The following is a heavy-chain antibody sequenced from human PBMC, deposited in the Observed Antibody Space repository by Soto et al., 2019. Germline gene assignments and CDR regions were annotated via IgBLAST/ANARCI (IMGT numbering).Heavy chain of an antibody. D-gene: IGHD1-26*01. J-gene: IGHJ4*02. CDR3: VRTHSGSYSPLDY. CDR2: IYYSGST. Sequence: QLLESGPGLVKPSETLSLTCTVSGGSISSGNYYWGWIRQPPGKGLEWIGSIYYSGSTYYNPSLKSRVTISVDTSKNQFSLKLRSVTAADAAVYYCVRTHSGSYSPLDYWGQGTLVTVSS. CDR1: GGSISSGNYY. V-gene: IGHV4-39*01.